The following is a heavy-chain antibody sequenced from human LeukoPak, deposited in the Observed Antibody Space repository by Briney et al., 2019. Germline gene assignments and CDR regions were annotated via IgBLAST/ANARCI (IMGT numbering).Heavy chain of an antibody. CDR1: GVSVTSFSFY. Sequence: SETLFLTCAVSGVSVTSFSFYWTWIRQPPGKGLQWIGYIYYTGGTNYNPSLKSRVTISADTSKNQFSLTLSSVTAAETAVYFCARGGYDSSGYYYFDYWGQGSLVTVSS. V-gene: IGHV4-61*01. CDR2: IYYTGGT. CDR3: ARGGYDSSGYYYFDY. D-gene: IGHD3-22*01. J-gene: IGHJ4*02.